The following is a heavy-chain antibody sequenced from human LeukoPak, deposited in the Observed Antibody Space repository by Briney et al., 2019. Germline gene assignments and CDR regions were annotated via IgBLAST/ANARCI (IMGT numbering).Heavy chain of an antibody. J-gene: IGHJ3*02. CDR3: AAAVVGGGGRDAFDI. Sequence: SVKVSCTASGFTFTSSAVQWVRQARGQRLEWIGWIVVGSGNTNYAQKFQERVTITRDMSTSTAYMELSSLRSEDTAVYYCAAAVVGGGGRDAFDIWGQGTMVTVSS. CDR1: GFTFTSSA. CDR2: IVVGSGNT. V-gene: IGHV1-58*01. D-gene: IGHD1-26*01.